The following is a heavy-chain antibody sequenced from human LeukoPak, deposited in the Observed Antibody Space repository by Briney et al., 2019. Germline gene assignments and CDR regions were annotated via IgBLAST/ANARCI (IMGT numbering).Heavy chain of an antibody. V-gene: IGHV3-7*01. CDR1: GFTFSSYW. J-gene: IGHJ6*03. Sequence: GGSLRLSCAASGFTFSSYWMSWVRQAPGKGLEWVANIKQDGSEKYYVDSVKGRFTISRDNAKNSLYLQMNSLRAEDTAVYYCARETRYSSGWYGYYYYYMDVWGKGTTVTVSS. CDR2: IKQDGSEK. CDR3: ARETRYSSGWYGYYYYYMDV. D-gene: IGHD6-19*01.